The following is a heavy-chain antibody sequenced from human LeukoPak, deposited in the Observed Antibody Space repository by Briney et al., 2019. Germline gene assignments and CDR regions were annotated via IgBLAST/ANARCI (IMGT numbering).Heavy chain of an antibody. Sequence: PGGSLRLSCAASGFTFDDYAMHWVRQAPGKGPEWVSGISWNSGSIGYADSVKGRFTISRDNAKNSLYLQTNSLRAEDTALYYCAKDMEIRGYSYGSFDYWGQGTLVTVSS. CDR2: ISWNSGSI. CDR1: GFTFDDYA. D-gene: IGHD5-18*01. J-gene: IGHJ4*02. CDR3: AKDMEIRGYSYGSFDY. V-gene: IGHV3-9*01.